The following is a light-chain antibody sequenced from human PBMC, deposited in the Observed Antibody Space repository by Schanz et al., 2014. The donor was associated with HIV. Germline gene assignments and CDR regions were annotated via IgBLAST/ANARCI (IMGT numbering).Light chain of an antibody. J-gene: IGKJ1*01. Sequence: DIQMTQSPSTLSASVGDRVTITCRASQNIGNWLAWYQQKPGKAPNLLIYQASVLKTGVPSRFSGSRSGTEFTLTISSLQPDDFATYYCQQYDTISWTFGQGTKVEVK. CDR1: QNIGNW. V-gene: IGKV1-5*03. CDR3: QQYDTISWT. CDR2: QAS.